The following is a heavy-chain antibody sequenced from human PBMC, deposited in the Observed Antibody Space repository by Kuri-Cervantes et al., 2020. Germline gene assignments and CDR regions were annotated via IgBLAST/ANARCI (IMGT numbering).Heavy chain of an antibody. D-gene: IGHD3-10*01. V-gene: IGHV4-39*07. CDR2: INHSGST. Sequence: SETLSLTCTVSGGSISSGGYYWSWIRQPPGKGLEWIGEINHSGSTNYNPSLKSRVTISVDTSKNQFSLKLSSVTAADTAVYYCARGRGYYYGSGSYCIFDYWGQGTLVTVSS. J-gene: IGHJ4*02. CDR3: ARGRGYYYGSGSYCIFDY. CDR1: GGSISSGGYY.